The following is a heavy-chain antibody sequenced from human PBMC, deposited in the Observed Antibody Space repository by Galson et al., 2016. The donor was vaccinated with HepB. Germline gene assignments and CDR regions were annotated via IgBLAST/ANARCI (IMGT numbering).Heavy chain of an antibody. CDR1: GDTFSGYY. D-gene: IGHD3-16*01. V-gene: IGHV1-2*02. Sequence: SVKVSCKASGDTFSGYYMHWVRQAPGQGLEWMGWINPKSGGTNYAQKFQGRVTMTTDTSSSTVYMELSRLRSDDAAIYFCANDQGGGYFDYWGQGTQVTVFS. J-gene: IGHJ4*02. CDR3: ANDQGGGYFDY. CDR2: INPKSGGT.